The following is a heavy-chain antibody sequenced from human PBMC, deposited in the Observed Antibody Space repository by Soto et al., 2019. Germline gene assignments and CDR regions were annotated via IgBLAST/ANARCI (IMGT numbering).Heavy chain of an antibody. CDR2: IYDSGST. CDR1: GDSINNYY. V-gene: IGHV4-59*01. J-gene: IGHJ5*02. CDR3: AREHGFSYGLNYFDP. D-gene: IGHD5-18*01. Sequence: PSETLSLTCTVSGDSINNYYWSWIRQPPGKGLEWIGYIYDSGSTNYNPSLKSRVTMSVDTSKNQFSLNLSSVTAADTAVYYCAREHGFSYGLNYFDPWGQGTLVTVSS.